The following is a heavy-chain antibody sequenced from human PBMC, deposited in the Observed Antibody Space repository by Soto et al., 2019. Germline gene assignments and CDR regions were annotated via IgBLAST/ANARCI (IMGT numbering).Heavy chain of an antibody. CDR2: ISGYNGNT. CDR1: GYTITNYG. CDR3: ARTTSGFWYYFGMDV. Sequence: ASVKVSCKASGYTITNYGISWVRQAPGQGPEWMGWISGYNGNTHYAQKLQGRVTMTTETFTSTAYMELMSLTSDDTATYYCARTTSGFWYYFGMDVWGQGTTGTVS. V-gene: IGHV1-18*01. J-gene: IGHJ6*02. D-gene: IGHD3-22*01.